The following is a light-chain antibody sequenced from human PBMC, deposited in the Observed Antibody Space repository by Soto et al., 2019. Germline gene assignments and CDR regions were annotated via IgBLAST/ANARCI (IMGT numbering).Light chain of an antibody. J-gene: IGKJ1*01. Sequence: DIQMTQSPSTLSASVGDRVTITCRASQSISSWLAWYQQKPGKAPKLLIYKASSLESGVPSRFSGSGSGTEVTLTISSLQPDDFAAYYCQQYNGYPWTFGQGTKVEIK. CDR1: QSISSW. CDR2: KAS. CDR3: QQYNGYPWT. V-gene: IGKV1-5*03.